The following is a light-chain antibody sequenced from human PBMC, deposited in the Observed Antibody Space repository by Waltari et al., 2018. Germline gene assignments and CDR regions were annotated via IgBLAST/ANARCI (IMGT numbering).Light chain of an antibody. J-gene: IGLJ2*01. CDR3: QSYDSSLSARV. Sequence: QSVLTQPPSVSGAPGQRVTISCTGSSSNIGGYYVHWYQKVPGMAPKLLIYDNNKRLSGVSDRFSGSKSGTSASLTITGLQTEDEADYYFQSYDSSLSARVFGGGTRLTVL. CDR2: DNN. V-gene: IGLV1-40*01. CDR1: SSNIGGYY.